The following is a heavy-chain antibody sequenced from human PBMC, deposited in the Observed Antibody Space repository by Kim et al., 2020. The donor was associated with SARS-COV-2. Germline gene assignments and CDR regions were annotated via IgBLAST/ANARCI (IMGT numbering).Heavy chain of an antibody. CDR2: ISSSGSTI. CDR3: ARPNGGNTFFDY. V-gene: IGHV3-48*03. D-gene: IGHD2-15*01. Sequence: GGSLRLSCAASGFTFSSYEMNWVRQAPGKGLEWVSYISSSGSTIYYADSVKGRFTISRDNAKNSLYLQMNSLRAEDTAVYYCARPNGGNTFFDYWGQGTLVTVSS. J-gene: IGHJ4*02. CDR1: GFTFSSYE.